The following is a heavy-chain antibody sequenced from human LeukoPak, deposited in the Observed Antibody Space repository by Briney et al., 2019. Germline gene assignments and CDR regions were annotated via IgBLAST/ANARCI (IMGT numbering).Heavy chain of an antibody. Sequence: KPSETLSLTCAVSGGSISSYYWSWIRQPPGKGLEWIGYIYYSGSTYYNPSLKSRVTISVDTSKNQFSLKLSSVTAADTAVYYCARFSGWYSDYWGQGTLVTVSS. D-gene: IGHD6-19*01. V-gene: IGHV4-59*08. CDR2: IYYSGST. J-gene: IGHJ4*02. CDR3: ARFSGWYSDY. CDR1: GGSISSYY.